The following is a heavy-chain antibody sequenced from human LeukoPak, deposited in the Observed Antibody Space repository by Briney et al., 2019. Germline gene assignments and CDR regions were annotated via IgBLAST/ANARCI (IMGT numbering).Heavy chain of an antibody. D-gene: IGHD2-15*01. CDR1: GFTFSRYN. CDR2: ISLTGNYI. V-gene: IGHV3-21*01. CDR3: ARVLETDCSGGSCYSGLDY. Sequence: GGSLRLSCAASGFTFSRYNMNWVRQAPGKGLEWVSSISLTGNYIYYADSVKGRFTISRDNAQNSLFLQMNSLRVEDTAVYYCARVLETDCSGGSCYSGLDYWGQGTLVTVSS. J-gene: IGHJ4*02.